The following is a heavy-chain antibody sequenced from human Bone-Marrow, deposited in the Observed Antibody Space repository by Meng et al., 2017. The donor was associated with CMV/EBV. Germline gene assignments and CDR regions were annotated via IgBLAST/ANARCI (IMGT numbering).Heavy chain of an antibody. Sequence: GSLRLSCTVSGGSISSYYWSWIRQPPGKGLEWIGYIYYSGSTNYNPSLKSRVTISVDTSKNQFSLKLSSVTAADTAVYYCARCSPFALGTGDWFDPWGQGTLVTV. V-gene: IGHV4-59*01. CDR2: IYYSGST. CDR3: ARCSPFALGTGDWFDP. CDR1: GGSISSYY. J-gene: IGHJ5*02. D-gene: IGHD7-27*01.